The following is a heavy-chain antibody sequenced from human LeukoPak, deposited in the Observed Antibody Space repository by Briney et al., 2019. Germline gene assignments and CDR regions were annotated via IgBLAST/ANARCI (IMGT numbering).Heavy chain of an antibody. CDR2: ISGSGGST. J-gene: IGHJ4*02. Sequence: GGSLRLSCAASGFTFSSYAMSWVRQAPGKGLEWVSAISGSGGSTYYADSVEGRFTISRDNSKNTLYLQMNSLRAEDTAVYYCAKDGGRDYDILTGYYIASFFDYWGQGTLVTVSS. CDR3: AKDGGRDYDILTGYYIASFFDY. CDR1: GFTFSSYA. D-gene: IGHD3-9*01. V-gene: IGHV3-23*01.